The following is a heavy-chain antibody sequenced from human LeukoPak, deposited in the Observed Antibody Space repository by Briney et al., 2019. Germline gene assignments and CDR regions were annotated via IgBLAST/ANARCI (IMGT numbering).Heavy chain of an antibody. CDR1: GVTLSNYA. CDR2: ISGSGGST. Sequence: GGSLRLSCVASGVTLSNYAMSWVRQAPGKGLEWVSAISGSGGSTYYADSVKGRFTISRDNSKNTLYLQMNSLRAEDTAVYYCAKEHGSSWSYYFDYWGQGTLVTVSS. J-gene: IGHJ4*02. CDR3: AKEHGSSWSYYFDY. V-gene: IGHV3-23*01. D-gene: IGHD6-13*01.